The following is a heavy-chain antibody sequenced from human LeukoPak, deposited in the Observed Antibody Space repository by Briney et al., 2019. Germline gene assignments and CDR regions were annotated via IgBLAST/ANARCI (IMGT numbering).Heavy chain of an antibody. Sequence: PGGSLRLSCAASGFTFSSYSMNWVRQAPGKGLEWVSSISSSSTSMYYADSVKGRFTISRDNAKSSLYLQMNSLRAEDTAVYYCSRERGYSYGYSDYWGQGTLVTVSS. D-gene: IGHD5-18*01. CDR3: SRERGYSYGYSDY. V-gene: IGHV3-21*01. CDR1: GFTFSSYS. J-gene: IGHJ4*02. CDR2: ISSSSTSM.